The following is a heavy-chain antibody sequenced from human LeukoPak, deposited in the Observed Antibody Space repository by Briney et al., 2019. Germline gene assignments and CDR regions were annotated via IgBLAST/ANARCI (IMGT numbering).Heavy chain of an antibody. CDR1: GFSFSGYW. V-gene: IGHV3-7*03. D-gene: IGHD5-24*01. Sequence: GGSLRLSCAASGFSFSGYWMTWVRQAPGKGLEWVANIKQDGGETSYVTSVRGRFTTSRDNAKNSLYLQMNNLRVEDTAVYFCAREEVRSFDNWGQGTLVTVSS. CDR3: AREEVRSFDN. CDR2: IKQDGGET. J-gene: IGHJ4*02.